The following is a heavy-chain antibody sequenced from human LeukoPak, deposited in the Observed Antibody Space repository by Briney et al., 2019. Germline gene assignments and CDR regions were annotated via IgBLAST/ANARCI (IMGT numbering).Heavy chain of an antibody. J-gene: IGHJ4*02. CDR2: ISGYNGNT. CDR3: ARVYASGSWYSDY. D-gene: IGHD3-10*01. Sequence: ASVKVSCKASGYTFTKYDFSWVRQAPGQGLEWMGWISGYNGNTNYAQKLQGRVTMTMDTSTSTAYMELRSLRSDDTAVYYCARVYASGSWYSDYWGQGTLVTVSS. CDR1: GYTFTKYD. V-gene: IGHV1-18*01.